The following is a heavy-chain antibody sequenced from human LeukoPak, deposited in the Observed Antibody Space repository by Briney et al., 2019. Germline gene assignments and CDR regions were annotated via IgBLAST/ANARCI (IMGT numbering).Heavy chain of an antibody. CDR3: TGPGSGWYFDY. V-gene: IGHV3-73*01. CDR2: IRTKINSYAT. CDR1: GFTFSGSA. J-gene: IGHJ4*02. D-gene: IGHD6-25*01. Sequence: GGSLKLSCAGSGFTFSGSAIHWVRQASGKGLEWVGRIRTKINSYATTYAASVQGRFTISRDDSKKTAYLQMNSLKTEDTAVYYCTGPGSGWYFDYWGQGTLVTVSS.